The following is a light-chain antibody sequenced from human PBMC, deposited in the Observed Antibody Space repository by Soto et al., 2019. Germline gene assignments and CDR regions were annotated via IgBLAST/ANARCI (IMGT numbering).Light chain of an antibody. J-gene: IGLJ2*01. CDR2: DDS. Sequence: SYELTQPPSVSVAPGQTARITCEGNNIGSKSVHWYQQKPGQAPVLVVYDDSDRPSGIPERFSGSNSGNTATLTISRVEAGDEADYYRQVWDSSSDYVVFGGGTKLTVL. V-gene: IGLV3-21*02. CDR1: NIGSKS. CDR3: QVWDSSSDYVV.